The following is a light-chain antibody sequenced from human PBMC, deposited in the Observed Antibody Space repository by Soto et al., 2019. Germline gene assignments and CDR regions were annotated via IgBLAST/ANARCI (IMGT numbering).Light chain of an antibody. CDR2: VAS. Sequence: VQMTQSPSSVSASVGDSVTITCRASQGISTWLAWYQQKPGKAPKVLIYVASSLRSGVPSRFSGSGSGTDFTLTINNLQPEDFATYYCQHGNSSPVTFGGGTKVDI. CDR3: QHGNSSPVT. CDR1: QGISTW. V-gene: IGKV1D-12*01. J-gene: IGKJ4*01.